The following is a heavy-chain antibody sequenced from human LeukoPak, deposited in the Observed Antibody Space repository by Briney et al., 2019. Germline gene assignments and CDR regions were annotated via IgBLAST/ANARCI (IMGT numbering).Heavy chain of an antibody. CDR1: GGSISSYY. J-gene: IGHJ5*02. Sequence: PSETLSLTCTVSGGSISSYYWSWIRQPAGKGLEWIGRIYTSGSTNYNPSLKSRVTMSVDTSKNQFSLKLSSVTAADTAVYYCARGNLYGSGFNWFDPWGQGTLVTVSS. CDR3: ARGNLYGSGFNWFDP. V-gene: IGHV4-4*07. CDR2: IYTSGST. D-gene: IGHD3-10*01.